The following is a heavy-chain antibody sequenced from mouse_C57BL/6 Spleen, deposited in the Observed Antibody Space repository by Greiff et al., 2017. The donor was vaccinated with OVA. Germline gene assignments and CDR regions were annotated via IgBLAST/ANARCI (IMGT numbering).Heavy chain of an antibody. Sequence: EVQLQQSGPELVKPGASVKIPCKASGYTFPDYNMDWVKQSHGKSLEWIGDINPNNGGTIYNQKFKGKATLTVDKSSSTAYMELRSLTSEDTAVYYCARGDYYGSSYGYFDVWGTGTTVTVSS. V-gene: IGHV1-18*01. J-gene: IGHJ1*03. D-gene: IGHD1-1*01. CDR3: ARGDYYGSSYGYFDV. CDR1: GYTFPDYN. CDR2: INPNNGGT.